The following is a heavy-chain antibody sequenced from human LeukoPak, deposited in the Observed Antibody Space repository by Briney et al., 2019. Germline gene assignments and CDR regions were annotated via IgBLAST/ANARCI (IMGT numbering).Heavy chain of an antibody. CDR2: ISSSGSTI. CDR1: GFTFSDYY. CDR3: ARARYCSSTSCWFDP. Sequence: PGGSLRLSCAASGFTFSDYYMSWIRQAPGKGLERVSYISSSGSTIYYADSVKGRFTISRDNAKNSLYLQMNSLRAEDTAVYYCARARYCSSTSCWFDPWGQGTLVTVSS. V-gene: IGHV3-11*01. J-gene: IGHJ5*02. D-gene: IGHD2-2*01.